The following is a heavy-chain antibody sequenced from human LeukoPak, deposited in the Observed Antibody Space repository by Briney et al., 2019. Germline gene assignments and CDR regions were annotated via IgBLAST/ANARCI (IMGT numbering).Heavy chain of an antibody. J-gene: IGHJ4*02. CDR3: GRGTGDLLTQTLHFDF. CDR1: GDSIDSGAHY. D-gene: IGHD3-16*01. Sequence: SQTLSLTCTVSGDSIDSGAHYWAWIRQPPGKGLEWIGYIYYRGSTSYNPSLKSRVTISVDTSKNQFSLRLTSVAATATALYFWGRGTGDLLTQTLHFDFWGQGTLVTVSS. CDR2: IYYRGST. V-gene: IGHV4-30-4*08.